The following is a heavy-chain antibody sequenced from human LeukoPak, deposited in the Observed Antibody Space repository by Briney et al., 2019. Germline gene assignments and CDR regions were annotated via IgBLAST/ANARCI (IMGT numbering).Heavy chain of an antibody. J-gene: IGHJ4*02. D-gene: IGHD6-19*01. V-gene: IGHV3-23*01. CDR2: IRSSGGST. CDR3: AKDGIAVPIDY. CDR1: GFTFSSYA. Sequence: GGSLRLSCAASGFTFSSYAMSWVRQAPGKGLEWVSSIRSSGGSTFYADSVRGRFTISRDNSKNTLYLQMNSLRAEDTAVYYCAKDGIAVPIDYWGQGTLVTVSS.